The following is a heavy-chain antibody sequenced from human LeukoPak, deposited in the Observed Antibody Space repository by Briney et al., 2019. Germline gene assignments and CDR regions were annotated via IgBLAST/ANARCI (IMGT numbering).Heavy chain of an antibody. J-gene: IGHJ4*02. CDR1: GFTFSTYA. CDR3: ARGNYYDSSGYLGY. V-gene: IGHV3-11*01. CDR2: ISSSGSTI. Sequence: GGSLRLSCAASGFTFSTYATSWVRQAPGKGLEWVSYISSSGSTIYYADSVKGRFTISRDNAKNSLYLQMNSLRAEDTAVYYCARGNYYDSSGYLGYWGQGTLVTVSS. D-gene: IGHD3-22*01.